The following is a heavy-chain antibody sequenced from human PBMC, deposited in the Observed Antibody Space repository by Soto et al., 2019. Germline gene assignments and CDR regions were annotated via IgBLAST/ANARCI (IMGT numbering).Heavy chain of an antibody. Sequence: ASVKVSCKASGYTFTSYAMHWVRQAPGQRLEWMGWINAGNGNTKYSQKFQGRVTITRDTSASTAYMELSSLRSEDTAVYYCASGRAYHDYYYYYGMDVWGQGTTVTVSS. J-gene: IGHJ6*02. CDR2: INAGNGNT. CDR3: ASGRAYHDYYYYYGMDV. CDR1: GYTFTSYA. V-gene: IGHV1-3*01. D-gene: IGHD2-2*01.